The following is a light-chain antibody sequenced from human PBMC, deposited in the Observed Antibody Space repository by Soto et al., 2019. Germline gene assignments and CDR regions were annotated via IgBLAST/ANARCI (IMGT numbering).Light chain of an antibody. J-gene: IGKJ5*01. CDR2: AAS. CDR3: QQLNRYPIT. Sequence: DIQLTQSPSFLSGSVGDRVTITCRASQGISSSLAWYQQKPGIAPKLLIYAASTLQSGVPSRFSGSGSGTEFTLTISSLQPEDCATYYCQQLNRYPITFGQGTRLEIK. V-gene: IGKV1-9*01. CDR1: QGISSS.